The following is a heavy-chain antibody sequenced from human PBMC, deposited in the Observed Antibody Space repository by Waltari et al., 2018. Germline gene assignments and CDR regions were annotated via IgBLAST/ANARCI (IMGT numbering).Heavy chain of an antibody. CDR1: GGSISSSNW. CDR2: IYHSGST. J-gene: IGHJ4*02. CDR3: ARDRNYYGSGSYYKNVYYFDY. Sequence: QVQLQESGPGLVKPSGTLSLTCAVSGGSISSSNWWSWVRQPPGKGLEWIGEIYHSGSTNYTPSLKSRVTISVDKSKNQFSLKLSSVTAADTAVYYCARDRNYYGSGSYYKNVYYFDYWGQGTLVTVSS. D-gene: IGHD3-10*01. V-gene: IGHV4-4*02.